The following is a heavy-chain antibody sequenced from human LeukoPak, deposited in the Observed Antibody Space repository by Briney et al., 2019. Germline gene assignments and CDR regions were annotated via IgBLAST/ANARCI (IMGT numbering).Heavy chain of an antibody. CDR3: AGGPAVTTNDY. D-gene: IGHD4-17*01. CDR2: IHYTGST. V-gene: IGHV4-59*01. Sequence: SETLSLTCTVSGGFISSYYWTWIRQTPGKGLDWIGYIHYTGSTNYNPSLKSRVTISVDTSKSQFSLELTSVTAADTAVYYCAGGPAVTTNDYWGQGTLVTVFS. CDR1: GGFISSYY. J-gene: IGHJ4*02.